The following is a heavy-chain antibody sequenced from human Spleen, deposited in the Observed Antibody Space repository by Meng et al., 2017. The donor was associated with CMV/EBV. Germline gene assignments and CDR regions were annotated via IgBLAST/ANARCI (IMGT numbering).Heavy chain of an antibody. Sequence: SVKVSCKASGGTFSSYTISWVRQAPGQGLEWMGRIIPILGIANYAQKFQGRVTITADKSTSTGYMELTRLTSDDTAVYYCARDNNWGPDYWGQGTLVTVSS. CDR2: IIPILGIA. CDR1: GGTFSSYT. D-gene: IGHD7-27*01. J-gene: IGHJ4*02. V-gene: IGHV1-69*04. CDR3: ARDNNWGPDY.